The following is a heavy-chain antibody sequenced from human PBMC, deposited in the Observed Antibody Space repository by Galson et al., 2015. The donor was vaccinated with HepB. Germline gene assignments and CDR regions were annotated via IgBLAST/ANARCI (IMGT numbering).Heavy chain of an antibody. CDR2: IYSASST. Sequence: SLRLSCAASGFTVNSNYMSWVRQAPGKGLEWVSFIYSASSTYYADSVKGRFTISRDNSKNTLFLQMNNLRAEDTAVYYCARVGYCSGGSCYSAYYFDYWGQGTLVTVSS. J-gene: IGHJ4*02. CDR1: GFTVNSNY. CDR3: ARVGYCSGGSCYSAYYFDY. D-gene: IGHD2-15*01. V-gene: IGHV3-53*01.